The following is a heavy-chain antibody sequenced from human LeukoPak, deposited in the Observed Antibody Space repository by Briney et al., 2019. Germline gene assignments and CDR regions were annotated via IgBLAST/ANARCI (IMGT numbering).Heavy chain of an antibody. Sequence: PSETLSLTCTVSGGSITGYYWSWIRQPQGKGLEWIGYIYTSVSTNYNPSLKSRVTISVDTSKNQFSLKLSSVTAADTAVYYCARQVYSSSTNWFDPWGQGTLVTVSS. V-gene: IGHV4-4*09. J-gene: IGHJ5*02. CDR1: GGSITGYY. CDR3: ARQVYSSSTNWFDP. D-gene: IGHD6-6*01. CDR2: IYTSVST.